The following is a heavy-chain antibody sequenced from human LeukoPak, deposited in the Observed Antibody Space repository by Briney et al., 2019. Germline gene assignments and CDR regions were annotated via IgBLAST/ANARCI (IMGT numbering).Heavy chain of an antibody. Sequence: ASVTVSCTASGYTFTGYALHWVRQAPGHRLEWMGWINPGNGDTKYSQKFQGRVTITRDTSATTAYMELSSLRSEDTTMYYCARSAGSGSSNWFDPWGQGTLVTVSS. V-gene: IGHV1-3*01. CDR1: GYTFTGYA. CDR3: ARSAGSGSSNWFDP. D-gene: IGHD3-10*01. CDR2: INPGNGDT. J-gene: IGHJ5*02.